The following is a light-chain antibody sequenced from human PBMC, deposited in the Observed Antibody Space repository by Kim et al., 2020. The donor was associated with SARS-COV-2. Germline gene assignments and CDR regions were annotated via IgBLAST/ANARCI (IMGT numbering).Light chain of an antibody. J-gene: IGLJ1*01. CDR2: GST. CDR1: SSNIGAGYD. CDR3: QSHDSTLSGYYV. V-gene: IGLV1-40*01. Sequence: HSVLTQPPSVSGAPGQRVTISCTGSSSNIGAGYDVHWYQQLPGTAPRLLIYGSTNRPSGVPDRFSASKSGTSASLAITGLQTEDEADYYCQSHDSTLSGYYVFGTGTKVTVL.